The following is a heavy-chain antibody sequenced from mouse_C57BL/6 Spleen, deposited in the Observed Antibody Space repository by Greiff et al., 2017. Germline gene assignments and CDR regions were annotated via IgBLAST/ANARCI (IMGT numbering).Heavy chain of an antibody. J-gene: IGHJ1*03. V-gene: IGHV1-18*01. CDR1: GYTFTDYN. D-gene: IGHD2-4*01. CDR3: ARRGDDYGDWYFDV. CDR2: INPNNGGT. Sequence: DVQLQESGPELVKPGASVKIPCKASGYTFTDYNMDWVKQSHGKSLEWIGDINPNNGGTIYNQKFKGKATLTVDKSSSTAYMELRSLTSEDTAVYYCARRGDDYGDWYFDVWGTGTTVTVSS.